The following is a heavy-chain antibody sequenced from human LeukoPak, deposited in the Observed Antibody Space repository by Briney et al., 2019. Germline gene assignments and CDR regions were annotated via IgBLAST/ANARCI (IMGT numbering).Heavy chain of an antibody. CDR2: IGQDGTDK. CDR1: GFTFTNW. D-gene: IGHD1-26*01. Sequence: GGSLRLSCAVSGFTFTNWMTWVCQAPGKGLEWVANIGQDGTDKYYVDSVVGRFTISRDNAQNLLYLHMNSLRVEDTGAYYWAKSGGFFDTWGQGILVTVSS. J-gene: IGHJ4*02. CDR3: AKSGGFFDT. V-gene: IGHV3-7*01.